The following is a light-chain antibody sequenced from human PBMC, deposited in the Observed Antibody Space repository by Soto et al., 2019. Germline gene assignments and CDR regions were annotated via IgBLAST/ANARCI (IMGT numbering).Light chain of an antibody. V-gene: IGLV1-40*01. CDR2: GNS. J-gene: IGLJ2*01. Sequence: QSVLTQPPSVSGAPGQRVTISCTGSSSNIGAGYDVHWYQQLLGTAPKLLIYGNSNRPSGVPDRFSGSKSGTSASLAITGLRAEDEAEYYCQSYDSSVSGYVVFGGGTKLTVL. CDR3: QSYDSSVSGYVV. CDR1: SSNIGAGYD.